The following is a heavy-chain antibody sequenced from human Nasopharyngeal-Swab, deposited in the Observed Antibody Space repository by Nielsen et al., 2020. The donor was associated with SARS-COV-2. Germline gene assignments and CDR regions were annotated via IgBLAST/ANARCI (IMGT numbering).Heavy chain of an antibody. J-gene: IGHJ4*02. CDR2: ISSSSSYI. Sequence: GESLKISCAASGFTFSSYSMNWVRQAPGKGLEWVSSISSSSSYIYYADSVKGRFTISRDNAKNPLYLQMNSLEAEDTAVYYCARDSYYYGSSFDYWGQGTLVTVSS. D-gene: IGHD3-10*01. CDR3: ARDSYYYGSSFDY. CDR1: GFTFSSYS. V-gene: IGHV3-21*01.